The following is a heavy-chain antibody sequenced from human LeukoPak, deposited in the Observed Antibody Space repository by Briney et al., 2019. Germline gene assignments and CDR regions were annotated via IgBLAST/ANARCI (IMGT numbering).Heavy chain of an antibody. J-gene: IGHJ4*02. CDR2: IDNSDSTI. CDR3: ARDSGGSSPFDY. D-gene: IGHD2-15*01. Sequence: GGSLRLSCAASGFIFSNYEMHWVRQAPGKGLEWVSYIDNSDSTIYYADSVKGRFTISRDNAKHSLYLQMNSLRAEDTAVYYCARDSGGSSPFDYWGQGTLVTVSS. CDR1: GFIFSNYE. V-gene: IGHV3-48*03.